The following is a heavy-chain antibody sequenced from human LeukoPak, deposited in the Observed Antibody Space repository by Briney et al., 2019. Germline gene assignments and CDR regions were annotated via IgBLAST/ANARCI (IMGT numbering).Heavy chain of an antibody. CDR1: GYSFTSYW. Sequence: GESLKISCKGSGYSFTSYWIGWVRQMPGKGLEWMGIIYPGDSDTRYSPSFQGQVTISADKSISTAYLQWSSLKASDTAMYYCATTSGIAVAGTGGYYYYGMDVWGQGTTVTVSS. CDR3: ATTSGIAVAGTGGYYYYGMDV. CDR2: IYPGDSDT. V-gene: IGHV5-51*01. D-gene: IGHD6-19*01. J-gene: IGHJ6*02.